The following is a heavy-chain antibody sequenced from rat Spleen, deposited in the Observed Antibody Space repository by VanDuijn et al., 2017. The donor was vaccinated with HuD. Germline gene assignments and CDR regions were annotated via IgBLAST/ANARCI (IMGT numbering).Heavy chain of an antibody. CDR3: ARHYGGYSEYVMDA. V-gene: IGHV5S10*01. CDR2: IIYDGSRT. D-gene: IGHD1-11*01. CDR1: GFTFSDFN. Sequence: EVQLVESGGGLVQPGRSLKLSCAASGFTFSDFNMAWVRQSPKKGLEWVATIIYDGSRTYYRDSVEGRFTISRDNAKSTLYLQMNSLRSEDTATYYCARHYGGYSEYVMDAWGQGASVTVSS. J-gene: IGHJ4*01.